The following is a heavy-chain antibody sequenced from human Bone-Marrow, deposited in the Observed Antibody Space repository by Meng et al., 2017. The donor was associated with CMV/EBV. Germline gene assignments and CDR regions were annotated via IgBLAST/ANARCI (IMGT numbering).Heavy chain of an antibody. CDR2: ISSGSSYT. J-gene: IGHJ3*02. D-gene: IGHD6-6*01. CDR1: GFSLSSYD. V-gene: IGHV3-21*01. Sequence: GESLKISCVASGFSLSSYDMNWVRQAPGKGLEWVSSISSGSSYTYYADSVKGRFTISRDNAKNSLYLQMNSLRAEDTAVYYCARGRIAARPMGGAFDIWGQGTMVTVSS. CDR3: ARGRIAARPMGGAFDI.